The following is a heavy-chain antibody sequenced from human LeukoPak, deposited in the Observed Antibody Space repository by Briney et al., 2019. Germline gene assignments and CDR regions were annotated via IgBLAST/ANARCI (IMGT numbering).Heavy chain of an antibody. CDR2: IWYDGSNK. CDR3: ARAFEYSSSWYKNYYGMDV. D-gene: IGHD6-13*01. V-gene: IGHV3-33*01. CDR1: GFTFSSYG. Sequence: PGRSLRLSCAASGFTFSSYGMHWVRQAPGKGLEWVAVIWYDGSNKYYADSVKGRFTISRDNSKNTLYLQMNSLRAEDTAVYYCARAFEYSSSWYKNYYGMDVWGQGTTVTVSS. J-gene: IGHJ6*02.